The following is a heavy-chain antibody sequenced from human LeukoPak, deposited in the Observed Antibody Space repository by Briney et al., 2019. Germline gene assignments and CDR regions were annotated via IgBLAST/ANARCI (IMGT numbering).Heavy chain of an antibody. CDR2: IYTSGST. V-gene: IGHV4-61*02. CDR3: ARDDCSSTSCYNDY. J-gene: IGHJ4*02. D-gene: IGHD2-2*02. Sequence: PSQTLSLTCTVSGGSISSGSYYWSWIRQPAGKGLEWIGRIYTSGSTNYNPSLNSRVTISVDTSKNQFSLKLSSVTAADTAVYYCARDDCSSTSCYNDYWGQGTLVTVSS. CDR1: GGSISSGSYY.